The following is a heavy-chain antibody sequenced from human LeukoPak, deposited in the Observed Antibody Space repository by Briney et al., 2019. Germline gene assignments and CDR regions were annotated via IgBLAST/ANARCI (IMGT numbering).Heavy chain of an antibody. J-gene: IGHJ4*02. V-gene: IGHV6-1*01. D-gene: IGHD6-19*01. Sequence: LGRTYYRSKGYNRYAVFVKSRISVNPDTSKNQFSLQLNSVTPEDTAVYYCARSGSGGWIDYWGQGTLVTVSS. CDR2: TYYRSKGYN. CDR3: ARSGSGGWIDY.